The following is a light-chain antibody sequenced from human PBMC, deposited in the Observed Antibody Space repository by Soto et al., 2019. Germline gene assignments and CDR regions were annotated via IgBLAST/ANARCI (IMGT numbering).Light chain of an antibody. CDR1: QNINTY. J-gene: IGKJ3*01. CDR2: DAV. Sequence: DIQMTQSPYSLSAAVGDRVTIACRASQNINTYLNWYQQKPGKAPKLLMFDAVSLQSGVPSRLSGSGSRTDFTLTITSLQPEDFATYYCQQTYSAPFTFGPETKVDIK. CDR3: QQTYSAPFT. V-gene: IGKV1-39*01.